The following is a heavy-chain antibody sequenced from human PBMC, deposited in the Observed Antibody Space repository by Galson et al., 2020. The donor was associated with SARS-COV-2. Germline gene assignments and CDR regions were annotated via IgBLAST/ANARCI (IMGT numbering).Heavy chain of an antibody. J-gene: IGHJ4*02. CDR2: IYYSGST. V-gene: IGHV4-30-4*01. D-gene: IGHD3-3*01. CDR3: ARALQTITIFGVLKMYYFDY. Sequence: SQTLSLTCTVSGGSISSGDYCWSWIRQPPGKGLEWIGYIYYSGSTYYNPSLKSRVTISVDTSKSQFSLKLTSVTAADTAVYYCARALQTITIFGVLKMYYFDYWGQGTLVTVSS. CDR1: GGSISSGDYC.